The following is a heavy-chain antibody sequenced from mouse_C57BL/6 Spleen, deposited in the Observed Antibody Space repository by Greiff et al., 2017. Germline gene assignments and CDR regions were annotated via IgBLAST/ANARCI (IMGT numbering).Heavy chain of an antibody. CDR3: ARHERGSYAMDY. CDR2: FYPGSGSI. Sequence: QVHVKQSGAELVKPGASVKLSCKASGYTFTEYTIHWVKQRSGQGLEWIGWFYPGSGSIKYNEKFKDKDTLTADKSSSTVYMELSRLTSEDSAVYFCARHERGSYAMDYWGQGTSVTVSS. V-gene: IGHV1-62-2*01. J-gene: IGHJ4*01. CDR1: GYTFTEYT.